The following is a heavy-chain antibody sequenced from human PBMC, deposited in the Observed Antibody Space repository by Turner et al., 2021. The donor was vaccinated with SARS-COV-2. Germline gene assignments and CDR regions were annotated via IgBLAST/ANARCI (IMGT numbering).Heavy chain of an antibody. V-gene: IGHV4-39*01. CDR1: GGSISTTHYY. D-gene: IGHD6-19*01. CDR2: VYYSGST. CDR3: ARHFRSAVAAVPFDF. Sequence: QLQLQESGPGVEKPSETLSLTCAVSGGSISTTHYYWGWIRQPPGEGLEWIGIVYYSGSTYYNPSLKSRVIISVDTSNNQLSLKLSSVTAADTAVYYCARHFRSAVAAVPFDFWGQGTLVTVSS. J-gene: IGHJ4*02.